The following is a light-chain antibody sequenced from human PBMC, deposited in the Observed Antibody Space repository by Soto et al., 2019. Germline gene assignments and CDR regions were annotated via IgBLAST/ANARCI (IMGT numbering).Light chain of an antibody. V-gene: IGKV1-5*01. CDR2: DAS. CDR1: QSSSSW. J-gene: IGKJ1*01. Sequence: DIQMTQSPSTLSASVGDRVTITCRASQSSSSWLAWYQQKPWKAPKLLIYDASSLESGAPSRFSGSGSGTELSITISAVQPDDSATYSCQQYNSYSQGTFGQGTKVEIK. CDR3: QQYNSYSQGT.